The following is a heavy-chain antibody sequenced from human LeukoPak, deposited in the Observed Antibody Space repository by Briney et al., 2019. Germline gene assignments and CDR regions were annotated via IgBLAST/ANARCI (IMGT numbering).Heavy chain of an antibody. J-gene: IGHJ4*02. Sequence: GGSLRLSCAASGFTFSSNSMSWVRQAPGKGLEWVSFIYSDNTHYSDSVKGRFTISRDNSKDTLYLQMNSLRAEDTAVYYCARRAGAYSHPYDYWGQGTLVTVSS. CDR2: IYSDNT. V-gene: IGHV3-53*01. D-gene: IGHD4/OR15-4a*01. CDR1: GFTFSSNS. CDR3: ARRAGAYSHPYDY.